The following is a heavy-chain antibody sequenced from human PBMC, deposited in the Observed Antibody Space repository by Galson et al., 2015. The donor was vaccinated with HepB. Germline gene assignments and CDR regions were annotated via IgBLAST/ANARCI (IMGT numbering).Heavy chain of an antibody. Sequence: LSLTCTVSGGSTSSGDYYWSWIRQPPGKGLEWIGYIYYSGSTYYNPSLKSRVTISVDTSKNQFSLKLSSVTAADTAVYYCAPLAISVNWFDPWGQGTLVTVSS. CDR2: IYYSGST. V-gene: IGHV4-30-4*01. J-gene: IGHJ5*02. CDR3: APLAISVNWFDP. D-gene: IGHD3-9*01. CDR1: GGSTSSGDYY.